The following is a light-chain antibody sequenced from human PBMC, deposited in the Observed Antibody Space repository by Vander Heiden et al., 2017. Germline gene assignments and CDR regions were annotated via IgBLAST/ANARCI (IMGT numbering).Light chain of an antibody. J-gene: IGKJ2*01. CDR3: RQTNSFPHT. Sequence: DIQMTQSPSSLSASVGDRVAITCRASPVIRTRSAWYQQKPGKAPILLLSAASRLQSGVRSRCTGSGSGTDFTLTISSLQPEDFATYQWRQTNSFPHTFGQGTKLEMK. V-gene: IGKV1-12*01. CDR1: PVIRTR. CDR2: AAS.